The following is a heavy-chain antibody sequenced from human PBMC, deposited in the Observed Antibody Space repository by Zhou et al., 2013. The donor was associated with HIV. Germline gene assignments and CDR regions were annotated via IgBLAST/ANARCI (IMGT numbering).Heavy chain of an antibody. CDR3: ASVRCHVDHCYFPLLGTAFDI. D-gene: IGHD2-15*01. CDR1: GKGFPTSI. CDR2: INGYNGNS. Sequence: QVQLVQSGDEVKRPGASVKVSCKASGKGFPTSIVTWVRQVPGQGLEWLGWINGYNGNSRYRQNFQDRVSMSTDAATTTAYMELRSLRSDDTAIYYCASVRCHVDHCYFPLLGTAFDIWGQGTMATVSS. J-gene: IGHJ3*02. V-gene: IGHV1-18*01.